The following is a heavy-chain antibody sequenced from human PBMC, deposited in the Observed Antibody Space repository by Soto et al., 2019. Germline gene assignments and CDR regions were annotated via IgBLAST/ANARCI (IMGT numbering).Heavy chain of an antibody. CDR2: ISAYNGNT. CDR1: GYTFTSYG. CDR3: ARASGYYDFWSGYPGGSGMDV. V-gene: IGHV1-18*01. D-gene: IGHD3-3*01. Sequence: ASVKVSCKASGYTFTSYGISWVRQAPGQGLEWMGWISAYNGNTNYAQKLQGRVTMTTDTSTSTAYMELRSLRSDDTAVYYCARASGYYDFWSGYPGGSGMDVWGQGTTGTVSS. J-gene: IGHJ6*02.